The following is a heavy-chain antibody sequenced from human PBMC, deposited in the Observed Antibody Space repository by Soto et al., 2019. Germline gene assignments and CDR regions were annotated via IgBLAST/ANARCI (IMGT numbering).Heavy chain of an antibody. CDR2: INPNSGGT. CDR3: ARGQPVVPAAWGYYYYGMDV. D-gene: IGHD2-2*01. Sequence: EASVKVSCKASGYTFTGYYMHWVRQAPGQGLERMGWINPNSGGTNYAQKFQGWVTMTRDTSISTAYMELSRLRSDDTAVYYCARGQPVVPAAWGYYYYGMDVWGQGTAVTVSS. V-gene: IGHV1-2*04. CDR1: GYTFTGYY. J-gene: IGHJ6*02.